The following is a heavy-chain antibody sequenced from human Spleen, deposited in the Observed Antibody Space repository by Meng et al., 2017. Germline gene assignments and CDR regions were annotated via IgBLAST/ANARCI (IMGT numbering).Heavy chain of an antibody. V-gene: IGHV3-21*01. J-gene: IGHJ6*02. D-gene: IGHD3-3*01. Sequence: GGSLRLSCAASGFTFSTYEMNWVRQAPGKGLEWVSSISSSSSYIYYADSVKGRFTISRDNAKNSLYLQMNSLRAEDTAVYYCARDDQRGLRFLEWLSSHGYGMDVWGQGTTVTVSS. CDR1: GFTFSTYE. CDR2: ISSSSSYI. CDR3: ARDDQRGLRFLEWLSSHGYGMDV.